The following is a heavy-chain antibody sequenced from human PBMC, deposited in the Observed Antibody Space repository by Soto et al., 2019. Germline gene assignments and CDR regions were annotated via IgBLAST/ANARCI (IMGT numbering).Heavy chain of an antibody. CDR1: GGSISSGDYY. CDR2: IYYSGST. D-gene: IGHD3-10*01. Sequence: TLSLTCTVSGGSISSGDYYWSWLRQPPGKGLEWIGYIYYSGSTYYNPSLKSRVTISVDTSKNQFSLKLSSVTAADTAVYYCARGGVVRGVILAVEVAFDIWGQGTMVTVSS. CDR3: ARGGVVRGVILAVEVAFDI. V-gene: IGHV4-30-4*01. J-gene: IGHJ3*02.